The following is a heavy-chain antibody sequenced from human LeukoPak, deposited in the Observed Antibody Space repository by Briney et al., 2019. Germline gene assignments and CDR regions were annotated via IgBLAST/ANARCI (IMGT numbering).Heavy chain of an antibody. CDR1: GFTFSSYA. V-gene: IGHV3-23*01. CDR3: AKGDYYDSSGYYRLPTYYFDY. Sequence: HSGGSLRLSCAASGFTFSSYAMSWVRQAPGKGLEWVSAISGSGGSTYYADSVKGRFTISRDNSKNTLYLQMNSLRAEDTAVYYCAKGDYYDSSGYYRLPTYYFDYWGQGTLVTVSS. D-gene: IGHD3-22*01. J-gene: IGHJ4*02. CDR2: ISGSGGST.